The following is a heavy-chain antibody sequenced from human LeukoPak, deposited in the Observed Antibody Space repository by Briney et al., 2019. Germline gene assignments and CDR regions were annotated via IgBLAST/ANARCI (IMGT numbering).Heavy chain of an antibody. D-gene: IGHD3-10*01. CDR2: INPNSGGT. J-gene: IGHJ5*01. CDR1: GGTFSSYA. Sequence: GASVKVSCKASGGTFSSYAISWVRQAPGQGLEWMGWINPNSGGTNYAQKFQGRVTMTRDTSISTAYMELSRLRSDDTAVYYCARALVNPTLDSWGQGTLVTVSS. V-gene: IGHV1-2*02. CDR3: ARALVNPTLDS.